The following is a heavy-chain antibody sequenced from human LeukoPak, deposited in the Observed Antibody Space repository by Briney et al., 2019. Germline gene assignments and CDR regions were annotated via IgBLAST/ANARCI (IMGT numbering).Heavy chain of an antibody. D-gene: IGHD3-9*01. CDR3: TRDVYYDILTGPLY. CDR2: IRSKAYGGTT. J-gene: IGHJ4*02. Sequence: WIRQPPGKGLEWVGFIRSKAYGGTTEYAASVKGRFTISRDDSKSIAYLQMNSLKTEDTAVYYCTRDVYYDILTGPLYWGQGTLVTVSS. V-gene: IGHV3-49*02.